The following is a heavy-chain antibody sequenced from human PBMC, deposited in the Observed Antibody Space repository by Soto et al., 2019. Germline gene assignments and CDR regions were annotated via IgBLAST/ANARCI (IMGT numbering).Heavy chain of an antibody. V-gene: IGHV3-48*03. D-gene: IGHD2-2*01. CDR2: ISSSGSTI. CDR1: GFTFSSYA. Sequence: EVQLLESGGGLVQPGGSLRLSCAASGFTFSSYAMTWVRQAPGKGLEWVSYISSSGSTIYYADSVKGRFTISRDNAKNSLYLQMNSLRAEDTAVYYCARLVVPAAIDYWGQGTLVTVSS. CDR3: ARLVVPAAIDY. J-gene: IGHJ4*02.